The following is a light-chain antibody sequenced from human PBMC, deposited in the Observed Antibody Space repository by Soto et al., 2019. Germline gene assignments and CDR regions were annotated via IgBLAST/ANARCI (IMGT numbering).Light chain of an antibody. J-gene: IGLJ1*01. CDR1: YSNIGAGYD. CDR3: QSYDSGLSVSGV. CDR2: GNT. Sequence: QSVLTQPPSVSGAPGQRVTISCTGRYSNIGAGYDVHWYQQLPGTAPKLLIYGNTNRPSGVPDRFSGSKSGTSASLAITGLQAEDEADYYCQSYDSGLSVSGVFGTGTKLTVL. V-gene: IGLV1-40*01.